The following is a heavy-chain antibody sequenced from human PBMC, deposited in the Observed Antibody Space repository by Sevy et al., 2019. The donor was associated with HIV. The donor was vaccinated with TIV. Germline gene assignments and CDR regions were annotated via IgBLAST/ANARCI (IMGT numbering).Heavy chain of an antibody. Sequence: SETLSLTCTVSGGSISSGGYYWSWIRQPPGKGLEWIGYTSYSGTTNYSPSLKRRVDISVDTSIHQFSLKINSVTAADTAVYYCARLRWDVVDAPGATPGCYFDSWGQGILVTVSS. CDR3: ARLRWDVVDAPGATPGCYFDS. V-gene: IGHV4-61*08. CDR2: TSYSGTT. CDR1: GGSISSGGYY. J-gene: IGHJ4*02. D-gene: IGHD2-2*02.